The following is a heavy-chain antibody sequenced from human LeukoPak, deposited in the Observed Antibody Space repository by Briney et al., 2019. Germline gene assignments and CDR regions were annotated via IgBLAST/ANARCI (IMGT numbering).Heavy chain of an antibody. V-gene: IGHV3-21*04. Sequence: GGSLRLSCAASGFTFSSYSMNWVRQAPGKGLEWVSSISSSSSYIYYADSVKGRFTISRDNAKNSLYLQMNSLRAEDMALYYCAKGDDFWSSGAFDIWGQGTMVTVSS. CDR1: GFTFSSYS. CDR2: ISSSSSYI. J-gene: IGHJ3*02. CDR3: AKGDDFWSSGAFDI. D-gene: IGHD3-3*01.